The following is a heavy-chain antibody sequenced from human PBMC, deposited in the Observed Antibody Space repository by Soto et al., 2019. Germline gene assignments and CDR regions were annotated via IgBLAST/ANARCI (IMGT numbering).Heavy chain of an antibody. CDR2: IYYSGST. Sequence: QVQLQESGPGLVKPSQTLSLTCTVSGGSISSGGYYWSWIRQHPGKGLEWVGYIYYSGSTYYNPSLKSRVTISVDTSKNQFSLKLSSVTAADTAVYYCAREGIAAAAQEGDWFDPWGQGTLVTVSS. D-gene: IGHD6-13*01. CDR3: AREGIAAAAQEGDWFDP. V-gene: IGHV4-31*03. CDR1: GGSISSGGYY. J-gene: IGHJ5*02.